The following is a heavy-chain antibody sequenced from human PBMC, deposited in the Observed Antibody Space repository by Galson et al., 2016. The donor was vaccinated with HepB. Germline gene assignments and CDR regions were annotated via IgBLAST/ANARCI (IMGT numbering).Heavy chain of an antibody. CDR1: YGSLSTYY. CDR3: ARAQITYRGYYFDY. J-gene: IGHJ4*02. D-gene: IGHD3-3*01. Sequence: SETLSLTCSVSYGSLSTYYWTWIRQPPGKGLEWIGYVYHSGTTDSNPSLKSRVTMSVDKSKNQFSLKLSSVTAADTAVYYCARAQITYRGYYFDYWGQGTLVTVSS. V-gene: IGHV4-59*01. CDR2: VYHSGTT.